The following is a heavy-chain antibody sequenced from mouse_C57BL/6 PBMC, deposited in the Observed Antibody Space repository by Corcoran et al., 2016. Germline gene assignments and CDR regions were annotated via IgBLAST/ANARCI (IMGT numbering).Heavy chain of an antibody. CDR2: INTYAGVP. CDR1: GYTFTTYG. V-gene: IGHV9-3*01. J-gene: IGHJ4*01. D-gene: IGHD1-1*01. CDR3: ARGVSWAMDY. Sequence: QIKLVQSGPELKKPGETVKISCKASGYTFTTYGMSWVKQAPGKGLKWMGWINTYAGVPTYADDFKGRFAFSLETSASTAYLQINNLKNEDTATYFCARGVSWAMDYWGQGTSVTVSS.